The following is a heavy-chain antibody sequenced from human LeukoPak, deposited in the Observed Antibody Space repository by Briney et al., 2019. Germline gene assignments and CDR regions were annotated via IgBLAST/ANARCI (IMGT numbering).Heavy chain of an antibody. CDR2: ISGSGGST. CDR1: GFTFSNYA. Sequence: GGSLRLSCAASGFTFSNYAMSWVRQAPGKGLEWVSAISGSGGSTYYADSVKGRFTISRDNSKNTLYLQMNSLRAEDTAVYYCAKRRQDIVVVVAATHYYYYMDVWGKGTTVTVSS. CDR3: AKRRQDIVVVVAATHYYYYMDV. J-gene: IGHJ6*03. V-gene: IGHV3-23*01. D-gene: IGHD2-15*01.